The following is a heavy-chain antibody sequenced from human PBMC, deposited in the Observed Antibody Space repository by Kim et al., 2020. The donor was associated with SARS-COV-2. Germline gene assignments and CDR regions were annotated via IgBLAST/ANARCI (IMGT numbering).Heavy chain of an antibody. CDR3: ARHRFYGDYLSYYYYYGMDV. V-gene: IGHV4-39*01. CDR1: GGSISSSSYY. J-gene: IGHJ6*02. D-gene: IGHD4-17*01. Sequence: SETLSLTCTVSGGSISSSSYYWGWIRQPPGKGLEWIGSIYYSGSTYYNPSLKSRVTISVDTSKNQFSLKLSSVTAADTAVYYCARHRFYGDYLSYYYYYGMDVWGQGTTDTVSS. CDR2: IYYSGST.